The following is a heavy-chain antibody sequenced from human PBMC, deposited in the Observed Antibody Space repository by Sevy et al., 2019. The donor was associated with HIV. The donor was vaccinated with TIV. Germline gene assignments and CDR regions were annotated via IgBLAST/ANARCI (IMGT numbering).Heavy chain of an antibody. J-gene: IGHJ6*02. CDR1: GYTFTSYG. CDR3: ARDPPFYGMDV. CDR2: ISAYNGNT. Sequence: ASVKVSCKASGYTFTSYGISWVRQAPGQGLEWMAWISAYNGNTNYAQKLQGRVTMTTDTSTSTAYMELRSLRSEDTAVYYSARDPPFYGMDVWGQGTTVTVSS. V-gene: IGHV1-18*01.